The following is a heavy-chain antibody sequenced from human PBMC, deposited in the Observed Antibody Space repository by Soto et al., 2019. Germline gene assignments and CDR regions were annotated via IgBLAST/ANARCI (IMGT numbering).Heavy chain of an antibody. V-gene: IGHV4-39*01. CDR2: IYYSGST. D-gene: IGHD2-2*01. CDR3: ARGGYCSSTSCPTDY. Sequence: SETLSLTCTVSGGSISSSSYYWGWIRQPPGKGLEWIGSIYYSGSTYYNPSLKSRVTISVDTSKNQFSLKLSSGTAADTAVYYCARGGYCSSTSCPTDYWGQGTLVTVSS. CDR1: GGSISSSSYY. J-gene: IGHJ4*02.